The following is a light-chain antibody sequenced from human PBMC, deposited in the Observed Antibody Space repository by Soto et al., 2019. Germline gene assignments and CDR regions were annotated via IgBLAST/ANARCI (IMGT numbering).Light chain of an antibody. J-gene: IGKJ4*01. CDR3: QQYNNWLT. V-gene: IGKV3-15*01. CDR1: QSVSSN. Sequence: EIVMTQSPATLSVSPGERATLSCRASQSVSSNLAWYQQKPGQAPRLLFYGASTRATGIPARFSASGSATEFTLTISSLQSEDSAVYYCQQYNNWLTFGGGTKVEIK. CDR2: GAS.